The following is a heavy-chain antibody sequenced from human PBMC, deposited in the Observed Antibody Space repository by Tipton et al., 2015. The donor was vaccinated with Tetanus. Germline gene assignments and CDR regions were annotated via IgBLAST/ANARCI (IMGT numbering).Heavy chain of an antibody. J-gene: IGHJ4*02. V-gene: IGHV4-34*01. Sequence: TLSLTCAVYGGSFSGYYWSWIRQPPGKGLEWIGEINHSGSTNYNPSLKSRVTISVDTSKNQFSLKLSSVTAADTAVYYCARGDNYGGIDYWGQGTLVTVSS. CDR2: INHSGST. CDR1: GGSFSGYY. D-gene: IGHD4-23*01. CDR3: ARGDNYGGIDY.